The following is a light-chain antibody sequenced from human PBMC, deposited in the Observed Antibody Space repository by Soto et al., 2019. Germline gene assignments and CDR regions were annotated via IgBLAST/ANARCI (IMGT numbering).Light chain of an antibody. CDR2: GAS. J-gene: IGKJ4*01. V-gene: IGKV3-15*01. Sequence: EVVMTQSPATLSVSPGERATLSCRASQSVSSNLAWYQQKPGQAPRLLIYGASTRATGIPARFSGSGSGTEFTLNISSLQSEDFVIYFCQQYNNWPLSFGGGTKVEI. CDR1: QSVSSN. CDR3: QQYNNWPLS.